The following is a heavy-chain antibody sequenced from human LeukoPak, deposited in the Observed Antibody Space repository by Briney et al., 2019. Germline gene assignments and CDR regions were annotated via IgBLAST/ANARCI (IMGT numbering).Heavy chain of an antibody. D-gene: IGHD1-26*01. J-gene: IGHJ6*02. CDR1: GFTFSSYS. CDR3: ARDLSFEGGMDV. V-gene: IGHV3-21*01. Sequence: GGSLRLSCAASGFTFSSYSMTWVRQAPGKGLEWVSSISSSSSYIYYADSVKGRFTISRDNAKNSLYLQMNSLRAEDTAVYYCARDLSFEGGMDVWGQGTTVTVSS. CDR2: ISSSSSYI.